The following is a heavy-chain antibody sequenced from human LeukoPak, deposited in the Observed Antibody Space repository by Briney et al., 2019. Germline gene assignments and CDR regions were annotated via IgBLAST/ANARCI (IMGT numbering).Heavy chain of an antibody. CDR3: ARIVGRGYYDSSGYYQGEYFQH. CDR2: INHSGNT. CDR1: GGSLRGYY. J-gene: IGHJ1*01. V-gene: IGHV4-34*01. D-gene: IGHD3-22*01. Sequence: PSETLSLTCAVYGGSLRGYYWSWIRQLPGKGLEWLGEINHSGNTKYNPSLKSRVTISVDTSKNHFSLKLSSVTAADTAVYYCARIVGRGYYDSSGYYQGEYFQHWGQGTLVTVSS.